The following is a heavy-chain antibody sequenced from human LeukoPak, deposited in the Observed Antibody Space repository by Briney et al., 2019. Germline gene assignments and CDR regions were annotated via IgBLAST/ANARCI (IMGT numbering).Heavy chain of an antibody. V-gene: IGHV3-7*01. CDR2: IKEDGSAK. Sequence: GGSLRLSCAASGFTFGSYWMSWVRQAPGKGLEWVANIKEDGSAKFHVDSVKGRFTISRDNAKNSPFLQMNSLRVEDTAVYYCARERLYGASARDYWGQGTLVTVSA. J-gene: IGHJ4*02. CDR3: ARERLYGASARDY. CDR1: GFTFGSYW. D-gene: IGHD4-17*01.